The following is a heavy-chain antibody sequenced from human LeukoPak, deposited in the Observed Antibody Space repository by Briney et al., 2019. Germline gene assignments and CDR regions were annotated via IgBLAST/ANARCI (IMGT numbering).Heavy chain of an antibody. V-gene: IGHV1-2*02. CDR1: GYTFTGHY. Sequence: SEKISCKASGYTFTGHYIHWVRQAPGQGREWMGWFKPNSGDTNYAQKVPSRLTMTWDTSISTPYMELSRLRSDDTAVYYCARDGGGRANFDYWGQGTLVSVSS. CDR2: FKPNSGDT. CDR3: ARDGGGRANFDY. D-gene: IGHD3-10*01. J-gene: IGHJ4*02.